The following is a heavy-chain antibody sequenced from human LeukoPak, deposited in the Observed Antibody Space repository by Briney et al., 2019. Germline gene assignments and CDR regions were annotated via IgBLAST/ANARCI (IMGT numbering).Heavy chain of an antibody. CDR3: AKGDGYYYYMDV. V-gene: IGHV3-30*02. J-gene: IGHJ6*03. Sequence: PGGSLRLSCAASGFTFSGYGMHWVRQAPGKGLEWVAFIRYDESNKYYADSVKGRFTISRDSAKNSLYLQMNSLRAEDTALYYCAKGDGYYYYMDVWGKGTTVTISS. CDR1: GFTFSGYG. CDR2: IRYDESNK.